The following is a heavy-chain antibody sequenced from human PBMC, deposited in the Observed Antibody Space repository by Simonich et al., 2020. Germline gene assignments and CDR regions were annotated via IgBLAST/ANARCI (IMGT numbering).Heavy chain of an antibody. J-gene: IGHJ4*02. Sequence: GGGLVKPGGSLRLSCAASGFTFSSYSMNCVRQAPGKGLEWVSSISSSSSYIYYADSVKGRFTISRDNAKNSLYLQMNSLRDEDTAVYYCARDTSYYGSGSYYFDYWGQGTLVTVSS. CDR3: ARDTSYYGSGSYYFDY. CDR1: GFTFSSYS. V-gene: IGHV3-21*01. D-gene: IGHD3-10*01. CDR2: ISSSSSYI.